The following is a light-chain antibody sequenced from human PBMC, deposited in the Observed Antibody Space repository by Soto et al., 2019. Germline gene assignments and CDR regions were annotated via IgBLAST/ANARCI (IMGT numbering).Light chain of an antibody. CDR1: TSSIGAGYD. V-gene: IGLV1-40*01. Sequence: QSVLTQPPSVSGAAGQRVTISCTGSTSSIGAGYDVHWYQQLPGTAPKLLIYDKDNRPSGVPDRFSASKSGTSASLAITGLQAEDEADYYGQSYDSSLNSPLVFGGGTKVTVL. J-gene: IGLJ2*01. CDR2: DKD. CDR3: QSYDSSLNSPLV.